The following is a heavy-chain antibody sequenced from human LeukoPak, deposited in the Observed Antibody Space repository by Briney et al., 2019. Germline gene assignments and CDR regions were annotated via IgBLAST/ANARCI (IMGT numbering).Heavy chain of an antibody. V-gene: IGHV3-30*04. CDR2: ISYDGSNK. Sequence: GGSLRLSCAASGFTFSSYAMHWVRQAPGKGLEWVAVISYDGSNKYYADSVKGRFTISRDNSKNTLYLQMNSLRAEDTAVYYCARALLYSGSGYFDYWGQGTLVTVSS. D-gene: IGHD1-26*01. CDR3: ARALLYSGSGYFDY. CDR1: GFTFSSYA. J-gene: IGHJ4*02.